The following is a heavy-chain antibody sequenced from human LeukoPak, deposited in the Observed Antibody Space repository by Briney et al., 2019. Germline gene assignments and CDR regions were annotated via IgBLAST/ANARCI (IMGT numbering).Heavy chain of an antibody. V-gene: IGHV1-69*05. CDR2: IIPIFGTA. Sequence: SVKVSCKASGGTFSSYAISWVRQAPEQGLEWMGGIIPIFGTANYAQKFQGRVTITTDESTSTAYMELSTLRSEDTAVYYCARGTPSCASASCYNYWGQGTLVTVSS. CDR3: ARGTPSCASASCYNY. J-gene: IGHJ4*01. D-gene: IGHD2-2*02. CDR1: GGTFSSYA.